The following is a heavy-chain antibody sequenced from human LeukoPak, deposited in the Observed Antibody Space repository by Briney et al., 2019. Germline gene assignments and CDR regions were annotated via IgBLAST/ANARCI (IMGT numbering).Heavy chain of an antibody. CDR3: ARHHCSGGSCYLSGFDS. V-gene: IGHV4-38-2*02. D-gene: IGHD2-15*01. CDR1: GYSITNGYS. CDR2: IHHTGST. J-gene: IGHJ4*02. Sequence: SETLSLTCTVTGYSITNGYSWDWIRQSPGKGLEWIGSIHHTGSTYYDPSLKSRVTMSVDTSKNRFSLNLSSVTAADTAVYYCARHHCSGGSCYLSGFDSWGQGTLVIVSS.